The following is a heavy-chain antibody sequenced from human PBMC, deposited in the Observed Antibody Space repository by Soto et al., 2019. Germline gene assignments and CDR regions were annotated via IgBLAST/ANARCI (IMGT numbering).Heavy chain of an antibody. CDR3: SNMAYLYYYMDV. CDR1: GGSISSDY. CDR2: VYYSGST. J-gene: IGHJ6*03. Sequence: SETLSLTCTVSGGSISSDYWTWIRQPPGKGLEWIGYVYYSGSTKYNPSLKSRVTMSVDTSKSQFSLKLSSVTAADTAVYYCSNMAYLYYYMDVWGKGTTVNIFS. D-gene: IGHD3-10*01. V-gene: IGHV4-59*08.